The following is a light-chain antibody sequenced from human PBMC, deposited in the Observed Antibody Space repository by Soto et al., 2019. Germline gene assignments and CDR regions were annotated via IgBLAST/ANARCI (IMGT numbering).Light chain of an antibody. V-gene: IGLV2-14*02. CDR1: SSDIGGHNL. J-gene: IGLJ1*01. CDR3: CSYTSRNTYV. CDR2: EGY. Sequence: QSALAQPASVSGSPGQSITISCTGTSSDIGGHNLVSWYQQHPGKAPKVIIYEGYKRPSGISSRFSGSKAGNTLSLTISGLQAEDEADYYCCSYTSRNTYVFGTGTKV.